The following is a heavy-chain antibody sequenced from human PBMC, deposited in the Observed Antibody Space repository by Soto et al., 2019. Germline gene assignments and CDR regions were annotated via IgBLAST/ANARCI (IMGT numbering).Heavy chain of an antibody. V-gene: IGHV3-30*18. D-gene: IGHD5-12*01. CDR1: GFTFSSYG. J-gene: IGHJ6*02. Sequence: QVQLVESGRGVVQPGRSLRLSCAASGFTFSSYGMHWVRQAPGKGLEWVAVISYDGSNKYYADSVKGRFTISRDNSKNTLYLQMNSLRAEDTAVYYCAKDLGLRTYYYYGMDVWGQGTTVTVSS. CDR3: AKDLGLRTYYYYGMDV. CDR2: ISYDGSNK.